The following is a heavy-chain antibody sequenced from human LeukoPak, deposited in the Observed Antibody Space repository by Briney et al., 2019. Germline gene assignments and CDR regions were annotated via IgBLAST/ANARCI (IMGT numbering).Heavy chain of an antibody. CDR1: GFTFSRYD. V-gene: IGHV3-13*01. CDR2: IGTAGDT. Sequence: GGSLRLSCAASGFTFSRYDMHWVRQATGKGLEWVSAIGTAGDTYYPGSVKGRFTISRENVKNSLFLQMNSLRVEDTAVYYCARSKDSSGSVDYWGQGTLVTVSS. J-gene: IGHJ4*02. D-gene: IGHD3-22*01. CDR3: ARSKDSSGSVDY.